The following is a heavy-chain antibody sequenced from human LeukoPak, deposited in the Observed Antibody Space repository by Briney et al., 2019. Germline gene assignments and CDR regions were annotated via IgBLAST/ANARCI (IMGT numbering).Heavy chain of an antibody. CDR1: GFTFSTYA. D-gene: IGHD6-19*01. V-gene: IGHV3-23*01. CDR3: AKSMTLQWRGFFDL. Sequence: GGSLRLSCAASGFTFSTYAMSWVRQAPGKGLEWVSTISDSGANTYYADSVRGRFTISRDNSKNTLYLQKNSPRADDTAIYYCAKSMTLQWRGFFDLWGRGTHVTVSS. CDR2: ISDSGANT. J-gene: IGHJ2*01.